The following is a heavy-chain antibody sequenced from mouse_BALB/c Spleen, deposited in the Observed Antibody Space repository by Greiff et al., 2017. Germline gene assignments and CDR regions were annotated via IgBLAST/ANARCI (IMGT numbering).Heavy chain of an antibody. CDR2: ISSGGSYT. J-gene: IGHJ3*01. CDR1: GFTFSSYT. CDR3: TRGGNDDAWFAY. D-gene: IGHD2-2*01. V-gene: IGHV5-6-4*01. Sequence: DVQLVESGGGLVKPGGSLKLSCAASGFTFSSYTMSWVRQTPEKRLEWVATISSGGSYTYYPDSVKGRFTISRDNAKNTLYLQMSSLKSEDTAMYYCTRGGNDDAWFAYWGQGTRVTVSA.